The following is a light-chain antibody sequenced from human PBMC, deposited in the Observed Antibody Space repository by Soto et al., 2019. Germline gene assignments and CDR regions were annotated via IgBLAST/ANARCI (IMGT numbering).Light chain of an antibody. CDR2: DAS. Sequence: ETVFTQSPATRYLSPGERATLACRASKSVRSYLDWYPQTPGQAPRALIYDASHRETGIRALFSGSGAGTECTLTISSLQPEDVAIDYCQQRDNWTWTFCQGTKVEIK. CDR1: KSVRSY. V-gene: IGKV3-11*01. CDR3: QQRDNWTWT. J-gene: IGKJ1*01.